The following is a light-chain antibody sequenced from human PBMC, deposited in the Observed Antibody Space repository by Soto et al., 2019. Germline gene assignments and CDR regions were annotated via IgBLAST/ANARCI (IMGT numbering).Light chain of an antibody. V-gene: IGKV2-28*01. CDR3: MQALHTPWT. Sequence: DIVMTQSPLSLPVTPGEPASISCRSSQSLLHSNGYYYLDWYLQKPGQSPQLLIYLGSNRASGVPDRCSGSGSGTDFTLKISRVEDEDVGVYYCMQALHTPWTFGQGTKVEIK. J-gene: IGKJ1*01. CDR2: LGS. CDR1: QSLLHSNGYYY.